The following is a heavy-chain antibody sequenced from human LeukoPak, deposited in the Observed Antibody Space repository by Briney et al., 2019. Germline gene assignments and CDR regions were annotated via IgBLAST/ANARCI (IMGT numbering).Heavy chain of an antibody. J-gene: IGHJ4*02. D-gene: IGHD2-15*01. CDR1: GLTFSGSA. CDR3: AKVLVLVSANRYYFDY. Sequence: PGGSLRLSCAASGLTFSGSAMSWVRQAPGKGLEWVSLISGSGNSTYYADSAKGRFTISRDNSKNTLYLQMNSLRAEDTAVYYCAKVLVLVSANRYYFDYWGQGTLVTVSS. V-gene: IGHV3-23*01. CDR2: ISGSGNST.